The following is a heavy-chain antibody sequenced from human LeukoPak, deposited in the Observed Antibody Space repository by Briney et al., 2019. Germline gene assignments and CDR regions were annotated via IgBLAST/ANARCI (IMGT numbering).Heavy chain of an antibody. D-gene: IGHD2-8*02. CDR1: TFTFSDYG. J-gene: IGHJ6*03. CDR3: AKDGVIFAPGVYWYMDV. Sequence: PGGSLRLSCVGSTFTFSDYGMHWVRQAPGKGLEWVAFIRNDGAKTYYADSAKGRFTISRDNSRNTLYLQMNSLTAEDTAVFYCAKDGVIFAPGVYWYMDVWGRGTTVTVSS. V-gene: IGHV3-30*02. CDR2: IRNDGAKT.